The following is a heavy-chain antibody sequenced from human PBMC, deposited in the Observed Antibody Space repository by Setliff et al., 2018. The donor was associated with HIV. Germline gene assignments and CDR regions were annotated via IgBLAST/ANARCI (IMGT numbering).Heavy chain of an antibody. V-gene: IGHV4-4*09. CDR1: GGSISSHY. Sequence: SETLSLTCTVSGGSISSHYWRWIRQSPKTGLEWIGYIYASGVTSYNPSLKSRVTISIDTSKNQFSLKLNSMTAADTAVYYCATRPAGSYWYGVFDFWGRGMLVTVSS. D-gene: IGHD6-13*01. CDR2: IYASGVT. CDR3: ATRPAGSYWYGVFDF. J-gene: IGHJ4*02.